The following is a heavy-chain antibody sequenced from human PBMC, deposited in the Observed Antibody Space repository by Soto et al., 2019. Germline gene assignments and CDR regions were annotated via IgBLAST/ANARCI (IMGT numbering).Heavy chain of an antibody. J-gene: IGHJ4*02. CDR1: GGSVSSGSYY. D-gene: IGHD5-18*01. V-gene: IGHV4-61*01. CDR3: ARDLLYSYGVTLFEY. CDR2: IYYSGST. Sequence: QVQLQESGPGLVKPSETLSLTCTVSGGSVSSGSYYWSWIRQPPGKGLEWIGYIYYSGSTNYNPSLKSRVTISVDTSKNQFSLKLSSVTAADTAVYYCARDLLYSYGVTLFEYWGQGTLVTVSS.